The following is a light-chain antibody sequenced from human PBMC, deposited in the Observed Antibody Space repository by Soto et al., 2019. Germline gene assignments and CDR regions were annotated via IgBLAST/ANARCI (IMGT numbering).Light chain of an antibody. J-gene: IGKJ5*01. CDR2: GTS. CDR1: QNISRS. CDR3: QQRHAWPIT. Sequence: EIVMTQSPVTLSVSPGERATLSCRASQNISRSLAWYQQKPGQGPSLLIYGTSTRAGGVPARFSGGGSGTDFTLTISSLEPEDSAVYYCQQRHAWPITFGQGIRLEIK. V-gene: IGKV3-15*01.